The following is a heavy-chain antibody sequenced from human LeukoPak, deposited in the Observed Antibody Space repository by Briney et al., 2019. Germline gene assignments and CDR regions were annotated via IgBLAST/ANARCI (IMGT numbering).Heavy chain of an antibody. CDR2: INPKSGGT. CDR3: VRLVTVGG. CDR1: GYTFTDYY. D-gene: IGHD4-23*01. Sequence: GASVKVSCKASGYTFTDYYMHWVRQAPGQGLEWMGWINPKSGGTNYAQKFQGRVTMTRDTSISAAYMELSRLTSDDTAVYYCVRLVTVGGWGQGTLVTVSS. V-gene: IGHV1-2*02. J-gene: IGHJ4*02.